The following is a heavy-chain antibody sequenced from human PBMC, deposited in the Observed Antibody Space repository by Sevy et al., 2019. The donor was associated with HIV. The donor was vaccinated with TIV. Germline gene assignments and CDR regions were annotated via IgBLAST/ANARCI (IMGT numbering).Heavy chain of an antibody. CDR2: IYSGGST. Sequence: GGSLRLSCAASGFTVSNYYMSWVRQAPGKGLEWVSVIYSGGSTYYADSVKGRFTISRDNSKNTLYLQMNSLRVEDTAVYYCAREYGGSVSATYGMDVWGQGTTVTVSS. CDR3: AREYGGSVSATYGMDV. CDR1: GFTVSNYY. D-gene: IGHD4-17*01. V-gene: IGHV3-66*01. J-gene: IGHJ6*02.